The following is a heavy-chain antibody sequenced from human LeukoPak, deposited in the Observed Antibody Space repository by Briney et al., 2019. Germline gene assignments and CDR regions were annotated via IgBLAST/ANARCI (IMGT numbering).Heavy chain of an antibody. CDR1: RYTFTSYD. CDR3: ARGGIRGYYYDNSGYYSY. J-gene: IGHJ4*02. V-gene: IGHV1-8*01. CDR2: MNPNSGNT. Sequence: ASVKVSCKASRYTFTSYDINWVRQATGQGLEWMGWMNPNSGNTGYAQKFQGRVTMTRNTSISTAYMELSSLRSEDTAVYYCARGGIRGYYYDNSGYYSYWGQGTLVTVSS. D-gene: IGHD3-22*01.